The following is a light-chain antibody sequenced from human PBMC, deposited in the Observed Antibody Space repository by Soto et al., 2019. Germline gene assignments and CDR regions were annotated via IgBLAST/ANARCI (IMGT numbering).Light chain of an antibody. CDR2: AAS. V-gene: IGKV1-39*01. J-gene: IGKJ1*01. CDR3: QQCYSSPRT. CDR1: QTISTY. Sequence: DIQMTQSPSTLSASIGDRVTITCRASQTISTYLNWYQQKLGKAPTLLIYAASSLQSGVPSRFSGGGSGTDFTLTISSLQPKDFATYFCQQCYSSPRTFGQGTKVEIK.